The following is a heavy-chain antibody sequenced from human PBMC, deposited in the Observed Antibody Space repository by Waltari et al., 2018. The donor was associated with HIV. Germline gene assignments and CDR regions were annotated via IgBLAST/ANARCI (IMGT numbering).Heavy chain of an antibody. CDR2: IYSGGST. D-gene: IGHD1-26*01. V-gene: IGHV3-53*02. J-gene: IGHJ4*02. Sequence: EVQLVETGGGLIQPGGSLRLSCAASGLPVSSNFMNWVRQAPGKGVEWVSLIYSGGSTYYADSVKGRFTISRDNSKNTLYLQMNSLRAEDTAVYYCARVRSTMGRFQGFDYWGQGTLVTVSS. CDR1: GLPVSSNF. CDR3: ARVRSTMGRFQGFDY.